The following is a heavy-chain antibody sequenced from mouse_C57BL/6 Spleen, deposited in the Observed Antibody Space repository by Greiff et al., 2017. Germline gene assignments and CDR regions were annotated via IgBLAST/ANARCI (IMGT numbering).Heavy chain of an antibody. D-gene: IGHD1-1*01. CDR2: IVPGGGST. V-gene: IGHV1-9*01. CDR3: ARWVITTGVAKAMDY. J-gene: IGHJ4*01. Sequence: QVQLQQSGAELMKPGASVKLSCKATGYTFTGYWIEWVKQRPGHGLEWIGEIVPGGGSTNYNEKFKGKATFTGDTSSNTAYLQLSSLTHEDSAIYDCARWVITTGVAKAMDYWGQGTSVTVSS. CDR1: GYTFTGYW.